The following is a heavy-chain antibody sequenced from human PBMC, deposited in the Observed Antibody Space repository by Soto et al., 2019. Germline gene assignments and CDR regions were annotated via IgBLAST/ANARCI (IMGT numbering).Heavy chain of an antibody. J-gene: IGHJ3*02. D-gene: IGHD3-22*01. Sequence: QITLKESGPTLVKPTQTLTLTCTFSGFSLSTSGVGVGWIRQPPGKALEWLALIYWDDDKRYSPSLKSRLTINTDNPTNQVVLTMHHIDSLHTATYYCARVPYYYDSSGPTGDAFDIWGQGTMVTVSS. V-gene: IGHV2-5*02. CDR3: ARVPYYYDSSGPTGDAFDI. CDR1: GFSLSTSGVG. CDR2: IYWDDDK.